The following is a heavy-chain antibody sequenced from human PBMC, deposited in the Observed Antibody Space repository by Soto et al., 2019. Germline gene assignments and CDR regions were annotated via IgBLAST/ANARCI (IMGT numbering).Heavy chain of an antibody. CDR1: GGSFSGYY. Sequence: QVQLQQWGAGLLKPSETLSLTCAVYGGSFSGYYWSGIRQPPGKGLGWIGEINHSGSTNYNPSLKSRVTISVDTSKNQFSLKLSSVTAADTAVYYCARGKLGHYGSGTPPYYYYGMDVWGQGTTVTVSS. CDR3: ARGKLGHYGSGTPPYYYYGMDV. CDR2: INHSGST. D-gene: IGHD3-10*01. V-gene: IGHV4-34*01. J-gene: IGHJ6*02.